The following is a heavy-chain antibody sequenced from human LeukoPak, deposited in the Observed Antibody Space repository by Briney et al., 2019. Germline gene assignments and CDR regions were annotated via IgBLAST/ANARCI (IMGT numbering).Heavy chain of an antibody. CDR1: GFTFSSYG. J-gene: IGHJ6*03. CDR2: IRYDGSNK. CDR3: AKERTLYYYYMDV. Sequence: GGSLRLSCAASGFTFSSYGMHWVRQAPGKGLEWVAFIRYDGSNKYYADSVKGRFAISRDNSKNTLYLQMDSLRAEDTAVYYCAKERTLYYYYMDVWGKGTTVTVSS. V-gene: IGHV3-30*02. D-gene: IGHD2-2*01.